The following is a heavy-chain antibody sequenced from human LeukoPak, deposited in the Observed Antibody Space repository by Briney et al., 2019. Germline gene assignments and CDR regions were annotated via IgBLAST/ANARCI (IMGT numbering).Heavy chain of an antibody. CDR3: ARRRAVPAAMVYYYYGMDV. CDR1: GGTFSSYA. D-gene: IGHD2-2*01. V-gene: IGHV1-69*01. CDR2: IIPIFGTA. Sequence: SVTVSCKASGGTFSSYAISWVRQAPGQGLEWMGGIIPIFGTANYAQKFQGRVTITADESTSTAYMELSSLRSEDTAVYYCARRRAVPAAMVYYYYGMDVWGQGTTVTASS. J-gene: IGHJ6*02.